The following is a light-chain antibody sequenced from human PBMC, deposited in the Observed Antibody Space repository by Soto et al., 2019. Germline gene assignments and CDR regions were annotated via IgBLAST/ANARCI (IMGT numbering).Light chain of an antibody. Sequence: QAVLTQPPSVSGAPGQRVTISCTGSDSNIGAGYDVHWYQQFPGTAPKLLVYGDTKRPSGVPDRFSGSKSGTSASLAITGLQAEDEADYYCQSFDSSLSASIFGGGTKLTVL. CDR1: DSNIGAGYD. J-gene: IGLJ2*01. CDR3: QSFDSSLSASI. CDR2: GDT. V-gene: IGLV1-40*01.